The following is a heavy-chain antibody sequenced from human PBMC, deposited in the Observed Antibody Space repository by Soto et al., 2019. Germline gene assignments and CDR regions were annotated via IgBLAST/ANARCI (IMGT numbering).Heavy chain of an antibody. CDR2: ISWNSGSI. CDR3: AKGAGGSGWYYYFDY. D-gene: IGHD6-19*01. V-gene: IGHV3-9*01. CDR1: GFTFDVNA. J-gene: IGHJ4*02. Sequence: EVQLVESGGGLVQPGRSLRLSWAASGFTFDVNAMHWVRQAPGKGLGGVSGISWNSGSIGYADSVKGRFTISRDNAKNSLYLQMNSLRAEDTALYYCAKGAGGSGWYYYFDYWGQGTLVTVSS.